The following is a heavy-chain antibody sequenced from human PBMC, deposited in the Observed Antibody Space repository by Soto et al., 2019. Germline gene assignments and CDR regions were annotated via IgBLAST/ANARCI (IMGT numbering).Heavy chain of an antibody. J-gene: IGHJ4*02. V-gene: IGHV3-30-3*01. Sequence: QVQLVESGGGVVQPGRSLRLSCAASGFTFSSYAMHWVRQAPGKGLEWVAVISYDGSNKYYADSVKGRFTISRDNSKNTLYLQMNSLRAEDTAVYYCARDRGIVGAFSDYWGQGTLVTVSS. D-gene: IGHD1-26*01. CDR3: ARDRGIVGAFSDY. CDR1: GFTFSSYA. CDR2: ISYDGSNK.